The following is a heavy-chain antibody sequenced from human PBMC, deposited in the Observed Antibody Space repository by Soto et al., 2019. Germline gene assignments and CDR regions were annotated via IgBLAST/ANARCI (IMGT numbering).Heavy chain of an antibody. D-gene: IGHD2-2*01. J-gene: IGHJ4*01. CDR2: INPNSGGT. CDR3: ARGPSVPAAIRKAAAGLYFDY. V-gene: IGHV1-2*04. Sequence: ASVKVSCKASGYTFTGYYMHWVRQAPGQGLEWMGWINPNSGGTNYAQKFQGWVTMTRDTSISTAYMELSRLRSDDTAVYYCARGPSVPAAIRKAAAGLYFDYWGQGTLVTVSS. CDR1: GYTFTGYY.